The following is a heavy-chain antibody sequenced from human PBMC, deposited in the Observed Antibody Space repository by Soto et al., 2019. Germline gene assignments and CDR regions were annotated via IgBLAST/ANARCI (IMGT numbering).Heavy chain of an antibody. CDR2: IYPPDSDT. J-gene: IGHJ3*02. CDR3: ARKYYDSSGGAFDI. Sequence: GDSLKISCRASGYTFTNYYIAWVRQMPGKGLEWIGIIYPPDSDTRYSPSFQGQVTMLVDKSINTAYLQWSSLKASDTAMYYCARKYYDSSGGAFDIWG. CDR1: GYTFTNYY. D-gene: IGHD3-22*01. V-gene: IGHV5-51*01.